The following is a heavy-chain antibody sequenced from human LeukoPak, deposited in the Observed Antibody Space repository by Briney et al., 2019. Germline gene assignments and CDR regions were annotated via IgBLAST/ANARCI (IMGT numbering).Heavy chain of an antibody. CDR1: GGSISSSSYY. Sequence: SETLSLTCTVSGGSISSSSYYWGWIRQPPGKGLEWIGSIYYSGSTYYNPSLKSRVTISVDTSKNQFSLKLSSVTAADTAVYYCARDTITIFGVVDSDYWGQGTLVTVSS. CDR3: ARDTITIFGVVDSDY. D-gene: IGHD3-3*01. J-gene: IGHJ4*02. CDR2: IYYSGST. V-gene: IGHV4-39*07.